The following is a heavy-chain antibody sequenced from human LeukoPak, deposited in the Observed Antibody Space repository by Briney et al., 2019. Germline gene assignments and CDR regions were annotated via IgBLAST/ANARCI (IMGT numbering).Heavy chain of an antibody. CDR1: GYTFTGYY. D-gene: IGHD1-26*01. CDR2: INPNSGGT. V-gene: IGHV1-2*02. J-gene: IGHJ4*02. CDR3: ARAQGSGSGSYPTLDY. Sequence: ASVKVSCKASGYTFTGYYMHWVRQAPGQGLEWMGWINPNSGGTNYAQKFQGRVTMTRDTSISTAYMELSRLRSDDTAVYYCARAQGSGSGSYPTLDYWGQGTLVTVSS.